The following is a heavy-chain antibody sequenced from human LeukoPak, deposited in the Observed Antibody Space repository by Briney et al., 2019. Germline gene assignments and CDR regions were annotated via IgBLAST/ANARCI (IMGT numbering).Heavy chain of an antibody. CDR2: ISSSSSYI. CDR1: GFTFSSYS. CDR3: ARWDAIIEGHYMDV. J-gene: IGHJ6*03. V-gene: IGHV3-21*01. D-gene: IGHD2-8*01. Sequence: GGSLRLSCAASGFTFSSYSMNWVRQAPGKGLEWVSSISSSSSYIYYADSVKGRFTISRDNAKNSLYLQMNSLRAEDTAVYYCARWDAIIEGHYMDVWGKGTTVTVSS.